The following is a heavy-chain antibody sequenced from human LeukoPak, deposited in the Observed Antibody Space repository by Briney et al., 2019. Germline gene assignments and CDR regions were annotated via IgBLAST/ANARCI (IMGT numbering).Heavy chain of an antibody. CDR2: INSDGSST. Sequence: PGGSLRLSCAASGFTFSSYWMRWGRQAPGKGLVWVSRINSDGSSTSYADSVKGRFTISRDNAKNTLYLQMNSLRAEDTAVYYCARVRFGYSSIPFDYWGQGTLVTVSS. V-gene: IGHV3-74*01. D-gene: IGHD6-19*01. J-gene: IGHJ4*02. CDR1: GFTFSSYW. CDR3: ARVRFGYSSIPFDY.